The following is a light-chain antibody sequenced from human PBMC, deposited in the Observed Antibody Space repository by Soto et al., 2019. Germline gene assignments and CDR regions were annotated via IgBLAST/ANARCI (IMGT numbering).Light chain of an antibody. V-gene: IGLV2-23*01. CDR2: EGT. J-gene: IGLJ1*01. CDR3: CSYAGGGSFV. Sequence: QSALTQPASVSGSPGQSTTISCIGSSSDVGSYNLVSWFQQHPGKAPKLMIFEGTKRPSGVSDRSSGFKSGNTASLTISGLQAEDEADYYCCSYAGGGSFVFGTGTKVTVL. CDR1: SSDVGSYNL.